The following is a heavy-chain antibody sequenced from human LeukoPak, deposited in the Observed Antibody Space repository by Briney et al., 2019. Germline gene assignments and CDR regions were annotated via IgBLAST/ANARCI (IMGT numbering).Heavy chain of an antibody. CDR1: GYTFTSYG. J-gene: IGHJ6*02. V-gene: IGHV1-8*02. CDR3: ARGNREGIAARPGYYYYGMDV. Sequence: ASVKVSCKASGYTFTSYGINWVRQATGQGLEWMGWMNPNSGNTGYAQKFQGRVTMTRNTSISTAYMELSSLRSEDTAVYYCARGNREGIAARPGYYYYGMDVWGQGTTVTVSS. D-gene: IGHD6-6*01. CDR2: MNPNSGNT.